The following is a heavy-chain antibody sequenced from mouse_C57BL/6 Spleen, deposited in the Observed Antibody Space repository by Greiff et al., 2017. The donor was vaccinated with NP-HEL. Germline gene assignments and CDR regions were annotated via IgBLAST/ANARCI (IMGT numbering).Heavy chain of an antibody. Sequence: EVQGVESGGGLVKPGGSLKLSCAASGFTFSSYAMSWVRQTPDKRLEWVATISDGGSYTYYPDNVKGRFTISRDNAKNNLYLQMSHLKSEDTAMYYGARDRGTAQATAWFAYWGQGTLVTVSA. CDR1: GFTFSSYA. V-gene: IGHV5-4*01. CDR2: ISDGGSYT. CDR3: ARDRGTAQATAWFAY. D-gene: IGHD3-2*02. J-gene: IGHJ3*01.